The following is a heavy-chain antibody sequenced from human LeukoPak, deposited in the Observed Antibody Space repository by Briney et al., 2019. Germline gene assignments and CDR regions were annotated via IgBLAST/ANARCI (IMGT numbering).Heavy chain of an antibody. V-gene: IGHV3-7*04. CDR2: IKQDGSEK. CDR3: ARGHSSSPNWFDP. D-gene: IGHD6-13*01. J-gene: IGHJ5*02. Sequence: GGSLRLSCAVSGFIFSNYNMNWVRQAPGKGLEWVASIKQDGSEKYYVDSVKGRFTISRDNAKNSLYLQMNSLRAEDTAVYYCARGHSSSPNWFDPWGQGTLVTVSS. CDR1: GFIFSNYN.